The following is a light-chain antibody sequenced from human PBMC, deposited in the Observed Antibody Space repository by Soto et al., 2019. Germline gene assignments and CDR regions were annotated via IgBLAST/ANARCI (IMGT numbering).Light chain of an antibody. Sequence: QSALTQPASVSGSPGQSITISCTGTSSDVGGYNYVSWYQQHPGKAPKLMIYDVSNRPSGVSNRFSGYKSGNTASLTISGHQDEDEADYYCSSYTSSSTLMVFGGGTKLTVL. V-gene: IGLV2-14*01. CDR3: SSYTSSSTLMV. CDR1: SSDVGGYNY. J-gene: IGLJ2*01. CDR2: DVS.